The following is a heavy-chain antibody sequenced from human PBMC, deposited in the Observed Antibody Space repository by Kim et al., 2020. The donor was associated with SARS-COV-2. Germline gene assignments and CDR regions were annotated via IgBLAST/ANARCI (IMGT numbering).Heavy chain of an antibody. Sequence: GGSLRLSCAASGFTFDDYAMHWVRQAPGKGLEWVSGISWNSGSIGYADSVKGRFTISRDNAKNSLYLQMNSLRAEDTALYYCAKVGGSGSTPSADYWGQGTLVTVSS. CDR3: AKVGGSGSTPSADY. V-gene: IGHV3-9*01. CDR2: ISWNSGSI. CDR1: GFTFDDYA. D-gene: IGHD3-10*01. J-gene: IGHJ4*02.